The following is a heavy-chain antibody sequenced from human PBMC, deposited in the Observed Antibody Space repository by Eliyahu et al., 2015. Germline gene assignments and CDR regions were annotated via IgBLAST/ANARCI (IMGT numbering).Heavy chain of an antibody. CDR1: GFTFDXYA. J-gene: IGHJ4*02. V-gene: IGHV3-9*01. CDR2: ISWNSGSI. D-gene: IGHD5-18*01. Sequence: EVQLVESGGGLVQPGRSLRLSCAXSGFTFDXYAMHWVRQAPGKGLEWVSGISWNSGSIGYADSVKGRFTISRDNAKNSLYLQMNSLRAEDTALYYCAKDKWVDRGXSYGLFDYWGQGTLVTVSS. CDR3: AKDKWVDRGXSYGLFDY.